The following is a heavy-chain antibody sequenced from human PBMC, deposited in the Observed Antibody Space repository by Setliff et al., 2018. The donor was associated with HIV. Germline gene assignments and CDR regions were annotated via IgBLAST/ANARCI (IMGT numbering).Heavy chain of an antibody. J-gene: IGHJ6*04. CDR2: MNPNTGVA. Sequence: ASVKVSCKASGHTFSNYDIHWVRRATGQGLEWMGWMNPNTGVAGYALKFQGRVTMTRDTSISTAYMELSSLTSEDTAVYCCASGKGVGGVIITGGLDVWGKGTTVTVSS. CDR3: ASGKGVGGVIITGGLDV. CDR1: GHTFSNYD. D-gene: IGHD3-10*01. V-gene: IGHV1-8*01.